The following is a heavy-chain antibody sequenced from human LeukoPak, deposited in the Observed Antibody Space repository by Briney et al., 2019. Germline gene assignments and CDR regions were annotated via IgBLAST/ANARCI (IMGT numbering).Heavy chain of an antibody. V-gene: IGHV3-7*03. J-gene: IGHJ4*02. D-gene: IGHD6-19*01. Sequence: GRSLRLSCAASAGFTFSDYWMNWVRQAPGQGLEWVAIISQDGREKLYVDSVKGRFTISRDNAKSSLYLQINSLRAEDTAVYYCVGGIGWQPDYWGQGTLVTVSS. CDR3: VGGIGWQPDY. CDR2: ISQDGREK. CDR1: AGFTFSDYW.